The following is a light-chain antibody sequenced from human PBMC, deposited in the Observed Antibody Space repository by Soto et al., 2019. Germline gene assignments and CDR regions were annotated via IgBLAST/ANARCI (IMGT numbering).Light chain of an antibody. CDR3: QQYYSFWT. CDR1: RSVDKW. Sequence: DIQMTQSPSTLSVSLGDRVTIICRASRSVDKWLAWYQQKSGKAPKLLIYEASHLQSGVPSRFGGTGSGTEFTLTINNLQPEDVATYYCQQYYSFWTFGQGTTVEV. CDR2: EAS. J-gene: IGKJ1*01. V-gene: IGKV1-5*02.